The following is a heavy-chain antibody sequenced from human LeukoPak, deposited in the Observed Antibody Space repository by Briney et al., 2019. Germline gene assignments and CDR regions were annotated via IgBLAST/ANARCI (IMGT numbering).Heavy chain of an antibody. J-gene: IGHJ6*03. D-gene: IGHD2-2*01. Sequence: PSETLSLTCAVYGGSFSGYYWSWIRQPPGKGLEWIGEINHSGSTNYNPSLKSRLTISVDTSRNQFSLKLSSVTAADTAVYYCARHYCSSTTCYAGSPMDVWGKGTTVIVSS. CDR3: ARHYCSSTTCYAGSPMDV. CDR1: GGSFSGYY. V-gene: IGHV4-34*01. CDR2: INHSGST.